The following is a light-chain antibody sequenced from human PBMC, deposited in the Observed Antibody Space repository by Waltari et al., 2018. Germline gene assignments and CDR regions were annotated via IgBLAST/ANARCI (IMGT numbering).Light chain of an antibody. J-gene: IGLJ3*02. V-gene: IGLV3-1*01. CDR2: QDN. Sequence: WYKQESGQSPGLVIFQDNQRPSGIPERFSGSTSGNTATLTISGARAMDEADYYCQTWDSDTAMVFGGGTKLTVL. CDR3: QTWDSDTAMV.